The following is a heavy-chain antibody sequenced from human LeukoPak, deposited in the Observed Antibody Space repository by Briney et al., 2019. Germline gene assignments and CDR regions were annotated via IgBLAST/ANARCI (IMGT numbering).Heavy chain of an antibody. CDR3: ARDPDYGDYDVPPFDY. D-gene: IGHD4-17*01. J-gene: IGHJ4*02. CDR2: IYYSGST. Sequence: SETLSLTCTVSGGSISSSSYYWGWIRQPPGKGLEWIGSIYYSGSTYYNPSLKSRVTISVDTSKNQFSLKLSSVTAADTAVYYCARDPDYGDYDVPPFDYWGQGTLVTVSS. CDR1: GGSISSSSYY. V-gene: IGHV4-39*07.